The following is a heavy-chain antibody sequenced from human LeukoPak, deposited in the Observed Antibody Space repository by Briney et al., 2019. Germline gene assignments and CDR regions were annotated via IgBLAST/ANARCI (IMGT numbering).Heavy chain of an antibody. D-gene: IGHD1-26*01. J-gene: IGHJ4*02. CDR1: GDTFASSY. CDR3: ATEEHSGSYLDY. CDR2: INPSGGSR. Sequence: ASVKVSCKASGDTFASSYMHWVRQAPGQGLEWMGIINPSGGSRSYAQKFQSRVTMTRDMSTNTVYMELSSLRSEDTAVYYCATEEHSGSYLDYWGQGTPVTVSS. V-gene: IGHV1-46*01.